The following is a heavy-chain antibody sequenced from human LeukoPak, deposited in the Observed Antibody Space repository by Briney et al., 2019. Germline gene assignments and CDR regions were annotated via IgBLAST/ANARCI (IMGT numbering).Heavy chain of an antibody. CDR2: IYWDDDK. J-gene: IGHJ4*02. CDR1: GFSLSTIGVG. D-gene: IGHD6-19*01. CDR3: ARSMDGAVTGTFHY. V-gene: IGHV2-5*02. Sequence: ESGPTLVKPTQTLTLTCTFSGFSLSTIGVGVGWIRQPPGKALEWLALIYWDDDKRYSPSLKSRLTITKDTSKNQVVLTMTNMDPVDTATYYCARSMDGAVTGTFHYWGQGTLVTVSS.